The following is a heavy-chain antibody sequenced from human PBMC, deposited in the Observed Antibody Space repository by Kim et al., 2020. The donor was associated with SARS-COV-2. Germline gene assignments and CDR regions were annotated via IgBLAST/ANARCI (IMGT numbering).Heavy chain of an antibody. CDR1: GFTFSSYG. Sequence: GGSLRLSCAASGFTFSSYGMHWVRQAPGKGLEWVAVIWYDGSNKYYADSVKGRFTISRDNSKNTLYLQMNSLRAEDTAVYYCAREPYYDFWSGYSSTFYYYYYMDVWGKGTTVTVSS. CDR2: IWYDGSNK. D-gene: IGHD3-3*01. J-gene: IGHJ6*03. CDR3: AREPYYDFWSGYSSTFYYYYYMDV. V-gene: IGHV3-33*01.